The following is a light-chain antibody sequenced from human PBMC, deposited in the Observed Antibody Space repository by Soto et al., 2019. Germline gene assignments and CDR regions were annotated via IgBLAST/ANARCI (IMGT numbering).Light chain of an antibody. V-gene: IGLV2-14*03. CDR3: RSYTSTTTRV. Sequence: QSALTQPASVAGSPGQSITISCTGTSSDVGGYNYVSWYQQHPGKGPRLMIYEVSNRPSGVSNRFSGSKSGNTATLTISGLQAEDEADYYCRSYTSTTTRVFGTGTKATVL. CDR1: SSDVGGYNY. J-gene: IGLJ1*01. CDR2: EVS.